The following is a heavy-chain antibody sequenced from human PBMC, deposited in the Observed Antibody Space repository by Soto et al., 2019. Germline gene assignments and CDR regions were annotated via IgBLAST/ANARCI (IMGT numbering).Heavy chain of an antibody. J-gene: IGHJ3*02. Sequence: GESLKISCKGSGYSFTSYWIGWVRQMPGKGLEWMGIIYPGDSDTRYSPSFQGQVTISADKSISTAYLQWSSLKASDTAMYYCASRRYNWNYDAPDAFDIWGQGTMVTVSS. D-gene: IGHD1-7*01. CDR3: ASRRYNWNYDAPDAFDI. V-gene: IGHV5-51*01. CDR1: GYSFTSYW. CDR2: IYPGDSDT.